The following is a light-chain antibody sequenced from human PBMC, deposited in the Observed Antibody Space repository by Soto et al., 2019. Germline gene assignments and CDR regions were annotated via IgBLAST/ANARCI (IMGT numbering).Light chain of an antibody. CDR3: QQYLDWPLT. J-gene: IGKJ4*01. CDR1: QSLATN. V-gene: IGKV3-15*01. Sequence: EIVMTQSPVTLYVSPGELVTLSCRASQSLATNLAWYQQKPGQTPRLVIYGISARASGIPGRFSGSGFGTDFTLTISSLQPEDSAVYYCQQYLDWPLTFGGGTKVEI. CDR2: GIS.